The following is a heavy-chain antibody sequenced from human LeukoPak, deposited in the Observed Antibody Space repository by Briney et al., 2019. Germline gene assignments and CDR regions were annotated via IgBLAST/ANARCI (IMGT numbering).Heavy chain of an antibody. CDR3: ARDLGALRALTGAGALNWFDP. CDR2: INPNSGGT. D-gene: IGHD1-26*01. Sequence: ASVKVSCKASGYSFTSYYMHWVRQAPGQGLEWMGWINPNSGGTNYAQKFQGRVTMTRDTSISTAYMELSRLRSDDTAVYYCARDLGALRALTGAGALNWFDPWGQGTLVTVSS. J-gene: IGHJ5*02. V-gene: IGHV1-2*02. CDR1: GYSFTSYY.